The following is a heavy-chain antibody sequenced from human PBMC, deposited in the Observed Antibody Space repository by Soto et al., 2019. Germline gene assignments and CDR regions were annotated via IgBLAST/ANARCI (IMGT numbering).Heavy chain of an antibody. CDR3: TTDPTLNLVRTPSGGFFDY. D-gene: IGHD3-10*01. J-gene: IGHJ4*02. Sequence: GGSLRLSCVASGFTFSSYAMTWVRQAPGKGLEWVSLSSGRGDHTYYADSVNGRFIISRDKSKNTLYLQMNSLKTEDTAVYYCTTDPTLNLVRTPSGGFFDYWGQGTLVTVSS. V-gene: IGHV3-23*01. CDR2: SSGRGDHT. CDR1: GFTFSSYA.